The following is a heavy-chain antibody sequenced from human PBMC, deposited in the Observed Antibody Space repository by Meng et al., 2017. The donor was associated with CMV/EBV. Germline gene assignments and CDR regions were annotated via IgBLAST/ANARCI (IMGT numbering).Heavy chain of an antibody. CDR3: AICEYDILTGSRP. CDR2: IRYDGSKK. CDR1: GFTFSSYG. J-gene: IGHJ5*02. Sequence: GESLKISCAASGFTFSSYGVHWVRQAPGKGLEWVAFIRYDGSKKYYADSGKGRFTISRDNSKNTRYLQMNSLRAEDTAVYDCAICEYDILTGSRPWGQGTLVTVSS. D-gene: IGHD3-9*01. V-gene: IGHV3-30*02.